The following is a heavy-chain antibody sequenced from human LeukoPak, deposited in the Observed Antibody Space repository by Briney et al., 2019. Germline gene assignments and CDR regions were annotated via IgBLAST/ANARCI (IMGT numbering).Heavy chain of an antibody. CDR3: AKDLQVGGYSYASAWDFDY. CDR1: GFTFDDYA. V-gene: IGHV3-9*01. D-gene: IGHD5-18*01. CDR2: ISWNSGSI. J-gene: IGHJ4*02. Sequence: GGSLRLSCAASGFTFDDYAMHWVRQAPGKGLEWVSGISWNSGSIGYADSVKGRFTISRDNAKNSLYLQMNSLRAEDTAVYYCAKDLQVGGYSYASAWDFDYWGQGTLVTVSS.